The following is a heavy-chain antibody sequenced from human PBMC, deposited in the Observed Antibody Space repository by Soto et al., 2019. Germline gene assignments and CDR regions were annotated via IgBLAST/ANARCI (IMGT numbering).Heavy chain of an antibody. D-gene: IGHD3-10*01. CDR2: FSGSGGST. V-gene: IGHV3-23*01. CDR1: GFTFSSYA. CDR3: VKGSGYGSGTYYKLYYFDY. Sequence: GGSLRLSCAASGFTFSSYAMIWVRQSPGKGLEWVSTFSGSGGSTSYADSVKGRFTISRDNSNNTLSLQMNSLRAEDTAVYYCVKGSGYGSGTYYKLYYFDYWGQGALVTVSS. J-gene: IGHJ4*02.